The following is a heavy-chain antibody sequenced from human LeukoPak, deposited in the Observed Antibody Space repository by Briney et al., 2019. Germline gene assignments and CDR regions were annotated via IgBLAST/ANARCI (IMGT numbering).Heavy chain of an antibody. D-gene: IGHD6-6*01. CDR2: INRSGST. Sequence: SETLSLTCAVYGGSFSGYYWSWIRQPPGKGLEWIGEINRSGSTNYNPSLKSRVTISVDTSKNQFSLKLSSVTAADTAVYYCARDFIAARPFDYWGQGTLVTVSS. J-gene: IGHJ4*02. V-gene: IGHV4-34*01. CDR3: ARDFIAARPFDY. CDR1: GGSFSGYY.